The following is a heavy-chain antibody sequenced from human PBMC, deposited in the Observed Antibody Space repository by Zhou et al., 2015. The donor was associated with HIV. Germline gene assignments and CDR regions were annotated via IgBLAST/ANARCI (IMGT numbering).Heavy chain of an antibody. Sequence: QVQLVQSGAEVKKPGSSVKVSCKASGGTFSSYAISWVRQAPGQGLEWMGGIIPIFGTANYAQKFQGRVTITADESTSTAYMELSSLRSEDTAVYYCASSGAYCGGDCYPRFDYWGQGTLVTVSS. CDR2: IIPIFGTA. J-gene: IGHJ4*02. CDR3: ASSGAYCGGDCYPRFDY. CDR1: GGTFSSYA. V-gene: IGHV1-69*12. D-gene: IGHD2-21*02.